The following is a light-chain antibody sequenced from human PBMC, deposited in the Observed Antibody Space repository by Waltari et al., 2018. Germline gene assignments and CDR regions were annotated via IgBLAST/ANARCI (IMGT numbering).Light chain of an antibody. V-gene: IGLV2-14*03. Sequence: QSALTQPASVSGSPGQSITISCTGTSSVAGGSNSVSWYQDHPGQAPKVIIYDVSDRPSGISERFSGSKSGNTASLTISGLQAEDEADYYCSSQSSDNVVLFGGGTKLTVL. CDR3: SSQSSDNVVL. CDR1: SSVAGGSNS. CDR2: DVS. J-gene: IGLJ2*01.